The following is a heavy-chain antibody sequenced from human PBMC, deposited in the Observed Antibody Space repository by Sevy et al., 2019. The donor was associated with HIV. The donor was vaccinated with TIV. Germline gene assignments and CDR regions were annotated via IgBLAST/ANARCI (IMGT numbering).Heavy chain of an antibody. J-gene: IGHJ4*02. CDR3: ARDSTTRPRVLDY. CDR1: GGSISSYF. V-gene: IGHV4-59*01. Sequence: WETLSLTCSVSGGSISSYFWTWVRQSPGKVLEWIGNIYFTGNTDYSPSLKSRVTLSLDTSKSQFSLTLKSVTAADTAIYFCARDSTTRPRVLDYWGQGTLVTVSS. D-gene: IGHD1-1*01. CDR2: IYFTGNT.